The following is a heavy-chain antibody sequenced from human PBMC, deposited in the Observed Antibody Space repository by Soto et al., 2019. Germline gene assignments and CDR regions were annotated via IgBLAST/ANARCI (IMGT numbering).Heavy chain of an antibody. CDR1: GGSISSYY. V-gene: IGHV4-59*01. CDR2: IYYSGST. D-gene: IGHD6-13*01. CDR3: ARAARSSSWYYYYYGMDV. J-gene: IGHJ6*02. Sequence: ASETLSLTCTVSGGSISSYYWSWVRQPPGKGLEWIGYIYYSGSTNYNPSLKSRVTISVDTSKNQFSLKLSSVTAADTAVYYCARAARSSSWYYYYYGMDVWGQGTTVTVSS.